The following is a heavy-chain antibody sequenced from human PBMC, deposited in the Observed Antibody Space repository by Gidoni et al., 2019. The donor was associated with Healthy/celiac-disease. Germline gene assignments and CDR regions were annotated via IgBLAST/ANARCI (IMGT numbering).Heavy chain of an antibody. Sequence: QVQLVESGGGVVQPGRSLRLSCAASGFTFGSSGMHWVRQAPGKGLEWVAVILYDGSNKYYADSVKGRFTISRDNSKNTLYLQMNSLRAEDTAVYYCARDGYCSGGSCTPDYYYYYMDVWGKGTTVTVSS. CDR1: GFTFGSSG. D-gene: IGHD2-15*01. CDR2: ILYDGSNK. CDR3: ARDGYCSGGSCTPDYYYYYMDV. J-gene: IGHJ6*03. V-gene: IGHV3-33*01.